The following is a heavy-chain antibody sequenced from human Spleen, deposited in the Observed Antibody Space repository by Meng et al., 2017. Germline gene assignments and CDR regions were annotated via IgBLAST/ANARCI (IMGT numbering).Heavy chain of an antibody. J-gene: IGHJ6*02. CDR2: ISSSGSTI. CDR3: ARDLNSGSYYRYYYYGMDV. Sequence: GGSLRLSCAASGFTFSDYYMSWIRQAPGKGLEWVSYISSSGSTIYYADSVKGRFTISRDNAKNSLYLQMNSLRAEDTAVYYCARDLNSGSYYRYYYYGMDVWGQGTTVTVSS. D-gene: IGHD1-26*01. CDR1: GFTFSDYY. V-gene: IGHV3-11*04.